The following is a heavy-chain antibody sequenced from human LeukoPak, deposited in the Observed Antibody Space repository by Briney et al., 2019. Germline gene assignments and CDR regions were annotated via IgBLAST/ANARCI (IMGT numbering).Heavy chain of an antibody. V-gene: IGHV1-2*02. CDR1: GYIFMDYY. D-gene: IGHD1-14*01. CDR2: IGPNSGAA. Sequence: ASVKVSCKASGYIFMDYYLHWARQAPGQGLEWMAWIGPNSGAAKSAAKFRGRLTLTTDTSINTAYMELSSLTFDDMAVYYCARRRTTNYYDYWGQGTLVTVSS. J-gene: IGHJ4*02. CDR3: ARRRTTNYYDY.